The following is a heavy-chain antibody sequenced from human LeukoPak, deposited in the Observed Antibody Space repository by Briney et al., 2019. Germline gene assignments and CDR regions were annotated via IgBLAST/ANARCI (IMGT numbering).Heavy chain of an antibody. CDR1: GYTFTSYD. Sequence: GASVKVSCKASGYTFTSYDINWVRQATGQGLEWMGWMNPNSGNTGYAQKFQGRVTMTRNTSISTAYMELSSLRSEDTAVYYCARGGDDFWSGYLYTFDYWGQGTLVTVSS. J-gene: IGHJ4*02. V-gene: IGHV1-8*01. CDR2: MNPNSGNT. D-gene: IGHD3-3*01. CDR3: ARGGDDFWSGYLYTFDY.